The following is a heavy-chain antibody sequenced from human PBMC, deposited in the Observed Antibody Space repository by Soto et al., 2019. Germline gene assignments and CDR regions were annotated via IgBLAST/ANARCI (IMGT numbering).Heavy chain of an antibody. J-gene: IGHJ4*02. CDR1: GGSISGSNW. Sequence: QVQLQESGPGLVKPSGTLSLTCAVSGGSISGSNWWSWVRQPPGKGLEWIGEIYHSGSTNYNPSLKSRVTLSVDKSKNQFSLELSSVTAGDTAVYYCARLRAELNDVHDYWVQGTLVTVS. V-gene: IGHV4-4*02. CDR3: ARLRAELNDVHDY. D-gene: IGHD1-1*01. CDR2: IYHSGST.